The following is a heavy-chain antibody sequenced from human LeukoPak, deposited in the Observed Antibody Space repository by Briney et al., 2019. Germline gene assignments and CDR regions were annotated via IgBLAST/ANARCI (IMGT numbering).Heavy chain of an antibody. CDR2: ISSSSSTI. D-gene: IGHD3-3*01. Sequence: GGSLRLSCAASGFTFSSYSMNWVRQAPGKGLEWVSYISSSSSTIYYADSVKGRFTISRDNAKNSLYLQMNSLGAEDTAVYYCARDFSYYDFWSGYLINSDYWGQGTLVTVSS. CDR1: GFTFSSYS. V-gene: IGHV3-48*01. J-gene: IGHJ4*02. CDR3: ARDFSYYDFWSGYLINSDY.